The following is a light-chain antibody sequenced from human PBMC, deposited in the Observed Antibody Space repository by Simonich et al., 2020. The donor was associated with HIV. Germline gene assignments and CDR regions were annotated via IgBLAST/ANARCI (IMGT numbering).Light chain of an antibody. CDR1: SSDVGGYNY. CDR3: SSYTSSSTWV. V-gene: IGLV2-14*01. J-gene: IGLJ3*02. CDR2: DVI. Sequence: QSALTQPASVSGSPGQSITISCTETSSDVGGYNYVSWYQQHPGNAPKLMIYDVIKRPSGFSNRCSGSKSGNTASLTISGLQAEDEADYYCSSYTSSSTWVFGGGTKLTVL.